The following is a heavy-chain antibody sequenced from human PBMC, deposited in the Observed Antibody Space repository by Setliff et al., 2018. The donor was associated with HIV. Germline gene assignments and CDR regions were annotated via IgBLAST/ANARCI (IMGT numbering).Heavy chain of an antibody. D-gene: IGHD3-3*01. CDR2: INPSGGST. CDR3: ARGAGWSAPSDY. V-gene: IGHV1-46*01. CDR1: GYTFTNYY. J-gene: IGHJ4*02. Sequence: ASVKVSCKASGYTFTNYYMHWVRQAPGQGLEWMGIINPSGGSTSYQQIFQGRVTMTRDTSTSTVYMELSSLRSEDTAVYYCARGAGWSAPSDYWGQGTLVTVSS.